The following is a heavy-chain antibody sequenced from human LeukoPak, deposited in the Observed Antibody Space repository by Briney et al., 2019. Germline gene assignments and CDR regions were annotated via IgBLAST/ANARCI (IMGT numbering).Heavy chain of an antibody. V-gene: IGHV1-69*05. CDR3: ARDRYSGSYTGGYFDY. J-gene: IGHJ4*02. CDR1: GGTFSSYA. D-gene: IGHD1-26*01. CDR2: IIPIFGTA. Sequence: ASVKVSCKASGGTFSSYAISWVRQAPGQGLEWMGGIIPIFGTANYAQKFQGRVTITTDESTSTAYMELSSLRSEDTAVYYCARDRYSGSYTGGYFDYWGQGTLVTVSS.